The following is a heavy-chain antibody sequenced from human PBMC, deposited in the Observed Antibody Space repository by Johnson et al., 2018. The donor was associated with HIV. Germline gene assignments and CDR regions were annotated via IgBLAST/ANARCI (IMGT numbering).Heavy chain of an antibody. V-gene: IGHV3-30*14. CDR2: ISYDGSNK. D-gene: IGHD4-11*01. Sequence: QMQLVESWGGVVRPGGSLRLSCAASGFTFSSYAMHWVRQAPGKGLEWVAVISYDGSNKYYADSVKGRFTISRDNSKNTLYLQMNSLRAEDTAVYYCAREKTTPDAFDIWGQGTMVTVSS. J-gene: IGHJ3*02. CDR3: AREKTTPDAFDI. CDR1: GFTFSSYA.